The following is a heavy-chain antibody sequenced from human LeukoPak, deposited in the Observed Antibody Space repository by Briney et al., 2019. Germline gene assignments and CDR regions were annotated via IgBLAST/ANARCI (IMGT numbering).Heavy chain of an antibody. V-gene: IGHV3-15*01. CDR3: TTGNRGWQDY. CDR1: GLDFRNAW. CDR2: IKRNTDTGTT. Sequence: GGSLRLSCAASGLDFRNAWMSWVRQAPGKGLEWVAHIKRNTDTGTTNYGAPVEGRFTASRDDSKNTLYLQMNSLKIEDTAVYYCTTGNRGWQDYWGQGTLVTVSS. D-gene: IGHD6-19*01. J-gene: IGHJ4*02.